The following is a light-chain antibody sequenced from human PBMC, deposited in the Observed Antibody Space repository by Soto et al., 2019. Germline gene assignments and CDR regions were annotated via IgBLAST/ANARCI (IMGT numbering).Light chain of an antibody. Sequence: AIRMTQSPSSLSASTGDRVTITCRASQGISSYLAWYQQKPGKAPKLLIYAASTLQSGVPSRFSSSGSGKDFTLTISCLQSEDFATYYCQQYYSYPRTFGPGTKVDIK. CDR1: QGISSY. CDR3: QQYYSYPRT. V-gene: IGKV1-8*01. J-gene: IGKJ3*01. CDR2: AAS.